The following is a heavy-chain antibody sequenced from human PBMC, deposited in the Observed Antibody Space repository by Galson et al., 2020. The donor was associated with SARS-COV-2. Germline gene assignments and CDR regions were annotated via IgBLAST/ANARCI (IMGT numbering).Heavy chain of an antibody. CDR2: ISYDGSNK. D-gene: IGHD3-9*01. CDR1: GFTFSSYA. V-gene: IGHV3-30*04. CDR3: ASAYYGIFSGADY. J-gene: IGHJ4*02. Sequence: QLGESLKISCAASGFTFSSYAMHWVRQAPGKGLEWVAVISYDGSNKYYADSVKGRFTISRDNSKNTLYLQMNSLSAEDTSVYYCASAYYGIFSGADYWGQGTLVTVSS.